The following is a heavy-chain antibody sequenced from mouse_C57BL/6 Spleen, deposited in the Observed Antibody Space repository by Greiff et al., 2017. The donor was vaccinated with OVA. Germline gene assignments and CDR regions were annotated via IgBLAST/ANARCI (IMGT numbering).Heavy chain of an antibody. V-gene: IGHV5-6*01. D-gene: IGHD4-1*01. CDR1: GFTFSSYG. CDR2: ISSGGSYT. J-gene: IGHJ4*01. CDR3: ARLQGTGSYYYAMDY. Sequence: VQLKQSGGDLVKPGGSLKLSCAASGFTFSSYGMSWVRQTPDKRLEWVATISSGGSYTYYPDSVKGRFTISRDNAKNTLYLQMSSLKSEDTAMYYCARLQGTGSYYYAMDYWGQGTSVTVSS.